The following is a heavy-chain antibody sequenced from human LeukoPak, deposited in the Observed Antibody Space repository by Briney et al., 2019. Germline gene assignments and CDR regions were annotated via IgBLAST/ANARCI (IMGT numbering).Heavy chain of an antibody. Sequence: GGSLRVSCAASGFTFSSYSMNWVRQAPGKGLEWVSYISSSSSTIYYADSVKGRFTISRDNAKNSLYLQMNSLRAEDTAVYYCARGSSSSRRYFDYWGQGTLVTVSS. CDR2: ISSSSSTI. V-gene: IGHV3-48*04. D-gene: IGHD6-6*01. CDR1: GFTFSSYS. CDR3: ARGSSSSRRYFDY. J-gene: IGHJ4*02.